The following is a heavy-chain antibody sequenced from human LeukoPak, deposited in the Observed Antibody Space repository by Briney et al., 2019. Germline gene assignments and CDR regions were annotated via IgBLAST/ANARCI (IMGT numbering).Heavy chain of an antibody. CDR3: AKAYCGGDCYPTYYFDY. CDR1: GFTFSSYA. V-gene: IGHV3-23*01. J-gene: IGHJ4*02. D-gene: IGHD2-21*02. Sequence: PGGSLRLSCAASGFTFSSYAMSWVRQAPGKGLEWVSAISGSGGSTYYADSVKGRFTISRDNSKNTLYLQMNSLRAEDTAVYYCAKAYCGGDCYPTYYFDYWGQGTLVTVSS. CDR2: ISGSGGST.